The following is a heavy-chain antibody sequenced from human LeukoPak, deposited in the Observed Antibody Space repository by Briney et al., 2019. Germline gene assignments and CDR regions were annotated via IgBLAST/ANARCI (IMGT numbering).Heavy chain of an antibody. CDR3: ARDLGGQQLVEDCFDY. CDR2: ISYDGSNK. J-gene: IGHJ4*02. V-gene: IGHV3-30*04. Sequence: GGSLRLSCAASGFTLSSYAMHWVRQAPGKGLEWVAVISYDGSNKYYADSVKGRFTISRDNSKNTLYLQMNSLRAEDTAVYYCARDLGGQQLVEDCFDYWGQGTLVTVSS. CDR1: GFTLSSYA. D-gene: IGHD6-13*01.